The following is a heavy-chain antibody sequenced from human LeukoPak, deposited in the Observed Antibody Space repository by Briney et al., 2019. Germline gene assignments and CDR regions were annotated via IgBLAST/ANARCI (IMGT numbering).Heavy chain of an antibody. V-gene: IGHV3-53*05. CDR1: GFTVSSNY. CDR2: IYSGGST. Sequence: GGSLRLSCAASGFTVSSNYMSWVRQAPGKGLEWVSVIYSGGSTYYADSVKGRFTISRDSSKNTLYLQMNSLRAEDTAVYYCAKAVRMATIRNSHYFDYWGQGTLVTVSS. D-gene: IGHD5-24*01. J-gene: IGHJ4*02. CDR3: AKAVRMATIRNSHYFDY.